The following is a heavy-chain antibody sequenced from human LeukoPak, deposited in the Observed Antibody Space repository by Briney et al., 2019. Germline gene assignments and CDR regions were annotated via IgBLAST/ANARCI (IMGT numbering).Heavy chain of an antibody. D-gene: IGHD3-9*01. CDR1: GFTFNTHA. CDR2: ISDTAILT. Sequence: SGGSLRLSCAASGFTFNTHAMSWVRQAPGKGLEWVSAISDTAILTYYADSVKGRFAISRDNSKNTVFLQMYSLRAEDTAVYYCAKGGLRSGYSFDDWGQGTPVTVSS. J-gene: IGHJ4*02. V-gene: IGHV3-23*01. CDR3: AKGGLRSGYSFDD.